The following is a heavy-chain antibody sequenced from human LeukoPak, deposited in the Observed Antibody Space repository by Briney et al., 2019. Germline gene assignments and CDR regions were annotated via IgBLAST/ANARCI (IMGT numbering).Heavy chain of an antibody. CDR3: VRDFGGPSDY. J-gene: IGHJ4*02. CDR2: INEDGRTI. V-gene: IGHV3-74*01. Sequence: PGGSLRLSCVASGFTTSSYWMHWVCQVPGMGLVWVSRINEDGRTINYADSVRGRFTISRDYATNTITLQMNSLRAEDTAVYHCVRDFGGPSDYWGQGTLVTVAS. CDR1: GFTTSSYW. D-gene: IGHD4-23*01.